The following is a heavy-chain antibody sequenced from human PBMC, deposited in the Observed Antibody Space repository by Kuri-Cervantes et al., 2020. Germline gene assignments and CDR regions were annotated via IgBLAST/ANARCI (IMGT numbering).Heavy chain of an antibody. Sequence: GESLKISCAASGFTFSSYWMHWVRQAPGKGLVWVSRINSDGSGTSYADSVKGRFTISRDNAKNTLYLQMSSLRAGDTAVYYCARDGWGSDYFDYWGQGTLVTVSS. J-gene: IGHJ4*02. V-gene: IGHV3-74*01. D-gene: IGHD3-16*01. CDR3: ARDGWGSDYFDY. CDR1: GFTFSSYW. CDR2: INSDGSGT.